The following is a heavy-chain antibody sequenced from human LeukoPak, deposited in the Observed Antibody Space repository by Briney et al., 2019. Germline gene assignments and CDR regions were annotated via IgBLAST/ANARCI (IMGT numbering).Heavy chain of an antibody. CDR1: GFAFSTYS. V-gene: IGHV3-33*01. CDR3: AREAKGVAVAGSFDY. Sequence: QPGKSLRLSCAASGFAFSTYSMHWVRQAPGKGLEWVAIIWYDGSNKYYADSVKGRFTISRDNSKNTVSLQMNSLRAEDTAVYYCAREAKGVAVAGSFDYWGQGTLLTVSS. D-gene: IGHD6-19*01. J-gene: IGHJ4*02. CDR2: IWYDGSNK.